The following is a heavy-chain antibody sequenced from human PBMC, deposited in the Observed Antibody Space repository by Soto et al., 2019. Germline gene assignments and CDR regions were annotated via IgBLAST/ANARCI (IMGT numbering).Heavy chain of an antibody. CDR3: ARGPYSGCYFDY. J-gene: IGHJ4*02. D-gene: IGHD1-26*01. CDR1: GFTVSSNY. V-gene: IGHV3-53*01. Sequence: GGSLRLSCAASGFTVSSNYMSWVRQAPGKGLEWVSVIYSGGSTYYADSVKGRFPISRDNSKNTLYLQMNSLRAEDTAVYYCARGPYSGCYFDYWGQGTLVTVSS. CDR2: IYSGGST.